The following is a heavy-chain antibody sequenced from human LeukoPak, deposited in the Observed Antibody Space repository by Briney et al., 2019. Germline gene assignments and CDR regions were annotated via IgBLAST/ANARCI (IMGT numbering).Heavy chain of an antibody. D-gene: IGHD3-10*01. CDR3: ARPDGDYYYGSGSYFHY. J-gene: IGHJ4*02. Sequence: GGSLRLSCTASGFTFSSYEMNWVRQAPGKGLEWVSYISSSGTTIYYADSVKGRFTISRDNAKNSLYLQMNSLRAEDTAVYYCARPDGDYYYGSGSYFHYWGQGTLVTVSS. V-gene: IGHV3-48*03. CDR1: GFTFSSYE. CDR2: ISSSGTTI.